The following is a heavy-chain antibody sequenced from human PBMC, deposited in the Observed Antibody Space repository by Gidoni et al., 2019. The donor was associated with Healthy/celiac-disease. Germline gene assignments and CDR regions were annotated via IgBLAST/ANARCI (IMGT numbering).Heavy chain of an antibody. V-gene: IGHV4-34*01. CDR1: GGSFSGYY. Sequence: QVQLQQWGAGLLKPSETLSLTCAVYGGSFSGYYWSWILQPTGKGLEWIGEINHSGSTNYNPSLKSRVTISVDTSKNQFSLKLSSVTAADTAVYYCARPRLVAATDDAFDIWGQGTMVTVSS. CDR3: ARPRLVAATDDAFDI. CDR2: INHSGST. J-gene: IGHJ3*02. D-gene: IGHD2-15*01.